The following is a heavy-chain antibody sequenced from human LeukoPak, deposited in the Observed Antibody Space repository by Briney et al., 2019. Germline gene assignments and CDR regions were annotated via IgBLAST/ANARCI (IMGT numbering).Heavy chain of an antibody. D-gene: IGHD5-18*01. CDR2: IIPIFGTA. CDR1: GYTFTSYG. J-gene: IGHJ6*02. Sequence: SVKVSCKASGYTFTSYGISWVRQAPGQGLEWMGGIIPIFGTANYAQKFQGRVTITADESTSTAYMELSSLRSGDTAVYYCARDWIQLWLSRYYYYGMDVWGQGTTVTVSS. V-gene: IGHV1-69*13. CDR3: ARDWIQLWLSRYYYYGMDV.